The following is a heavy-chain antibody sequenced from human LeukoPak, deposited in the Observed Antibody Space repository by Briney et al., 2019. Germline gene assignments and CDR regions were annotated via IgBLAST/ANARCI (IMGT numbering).Heavy chain of an antibody. J-gene: IGHJ3*02. V-gene: IGHV1-69*13. D-gene: IGHD3-9*01. CDR2: IFPIFGTA. Sequence: SVTVSCKASGGTFSSYAISWVRQAPGQGVAWMGGIFPIFGTANYPQKFQGRVTITADESTSTAYMELSSLRSEDTAVYYCANRRGGRDILTGYYAEDAFDIWGQGTMVTVSS. CDR3: ANRRGGRDILTGYYAEDAFDI. CDR1: GGTFSSYA.